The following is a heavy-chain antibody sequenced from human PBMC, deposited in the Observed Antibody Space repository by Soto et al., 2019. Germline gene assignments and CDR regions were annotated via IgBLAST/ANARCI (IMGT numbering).Heavy chain of an antibody. V-gene: IGHV1-18*01. J-gene: IGHJ3*02. CDR1: GYTFTSYG. CDR2: ISAYNGNT. CDR3: ATDRIAALPPMTREDAFDI. D-gene: IGHD6-13*01. Sequence: ASVKVSCKASGYTFTSYGISWVRQAPGQGLEWMGWISAYNGNTNYAQKLQGRVTMTTDTSTSTAYMELSSLRSEDTAAYYCATDRIAALPPMTREDAFDIWGQGTMVTVSS.